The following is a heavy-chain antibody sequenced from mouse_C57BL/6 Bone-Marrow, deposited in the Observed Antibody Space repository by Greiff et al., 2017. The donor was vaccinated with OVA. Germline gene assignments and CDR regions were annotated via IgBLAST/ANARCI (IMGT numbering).Heavy chain of an antibody. Sequence: QVHVKQSGPELVKPGASVKISCKASGYAFSSSWMNWVKQRPGKGLEWIGRIYPGDGDTNYNGKFKGKATLTADKSSSTAYMQLSSLTSEDSAVYFCATDGYYAWFAYWGQGTLVTVSA. V-gene: IGHV1-82*01. CDR3: ATDGYYAWFAY. D-gene: IGHD2-3*01. J-gene: IGHJ3*01. CDR2: IYPGDGDT. CDR1: GYAFSSSW.